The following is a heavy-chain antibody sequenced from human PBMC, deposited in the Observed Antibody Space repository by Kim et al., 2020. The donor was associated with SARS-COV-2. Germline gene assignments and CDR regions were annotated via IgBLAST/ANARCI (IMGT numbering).Heavy chain of an antibody. Sequence: GGSLRLSCAASGFTFSSYAMHWVRQAPGKGLEWVAVISYDGSNKYYADSVKGRFTISRDNSKNTLYLQMNSLRAEDTAVYYCARVLLTGYYFDYWGQGTLVTVSS. CDR1: GFTFSSYA. V-gene: IGHV3-30-3*01. D-gene: IGHD1-20*01. CDR2: ISYDGSNK. CDR3: ARVLLTGYYFDY. J-gene: IGHJ4*02.